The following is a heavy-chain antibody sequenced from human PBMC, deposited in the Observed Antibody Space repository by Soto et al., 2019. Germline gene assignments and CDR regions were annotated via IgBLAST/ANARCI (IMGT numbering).Heavy chain of an antibody. V-gene: IGHV1-8*01. CDR2: MNPNSGNT. J-gene: IGHJ6*02. CDR1: GYTFTSYD. Sequence: QVQLVQSGAEVKKPGASVKVSCKASGYTFTSYDINWVRQATGQGLEWMGWMNPNSGNTGYAQKFQGRVTMTRNTSISTTYTVLSSLRSEATAVYYCARARTSYGMDVWAQATTVTVSS. CDR3: ARARTSYGMDV.